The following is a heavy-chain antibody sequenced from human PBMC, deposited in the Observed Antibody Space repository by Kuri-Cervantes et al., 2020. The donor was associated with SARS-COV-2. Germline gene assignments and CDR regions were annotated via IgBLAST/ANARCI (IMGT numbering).Heavy chain of an antibody. J-gene: IGHJ3*02. CDR1: GFTFSSYW. CDR2: IKQDGSEK. D-gene: IGHD4-17*01. CDR3: ASWPVTYPTTFDI. Sequence: GGSLRLSCAASGFTFSSYWMSWVRQAPGKGLEWVANIKQDGSEKYYVDSVKGRFTISRDNAKNSLYLQMNSLRDEDTAVYYCASWPVTYPTTFDIWGQGTMVTVSS. V-gene: IGHV3-7*01.